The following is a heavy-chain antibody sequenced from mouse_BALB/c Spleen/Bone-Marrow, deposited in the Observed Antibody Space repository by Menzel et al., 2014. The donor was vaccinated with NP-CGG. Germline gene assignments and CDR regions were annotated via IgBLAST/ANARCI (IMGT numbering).Heavy chain of an antibody. V-gene: IGHV3-2*02. D-gene: IGHD3-3*01. CDR3: ASRTWYFDY. Sequence: VMLVESGPGLVQPSPSLSLTCTVTGYSITSDYAWSWIRQFPGNKLEWMGYISYSGSTSYNPSLKSRISITRDTSKNQFFLQLNSVTAEDTATYYCASRTWYFDYRGQCTPLTVSS. CDR1: GYSITSDYA. J-gene: IGHJ2*01. CDR2: ISYSGST.